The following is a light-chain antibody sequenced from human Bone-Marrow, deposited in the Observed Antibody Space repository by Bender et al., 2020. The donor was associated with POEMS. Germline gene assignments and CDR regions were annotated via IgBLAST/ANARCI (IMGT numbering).Light chain of an antibody. V-gene: IGLV1-44*01. CDR2: SDN. J-gene: IGLJ3*02. CDR3: AAGYAGLSGGV. Sequence: QSVLTQPPSASGTPGQRVTISCSGSNSNIGTNAVNWYQQFPGTAPKLSFYSDNLWPSGVPDRFYAFKCGTSASLGISGLQCEHGDDYYCAAGYAGLSGGVFGGGTKLSVL. CDR1: NSNIGTNA.